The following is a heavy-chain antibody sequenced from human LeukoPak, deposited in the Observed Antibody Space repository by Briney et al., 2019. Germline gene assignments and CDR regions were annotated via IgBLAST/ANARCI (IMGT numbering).Heavy chain of an antibody. CDR2: INPNSGGT. J-gene: IGHJ5*02. CDR3: AREISNGNWFDP. V-gene: IGHV1-2*02. CDR1: GYTFTGYY. D-gene: IGHD4-11*01. Sequence: ASVKVSCKASGYTFTGYYMHSVRHAPGQGLEWMGWINPNSGGTNYAQKFQGRVTMTRDTSISTAYMELSRLRCDDAAVYYCAREISNGNWFDPWGQGTLVTVSS.